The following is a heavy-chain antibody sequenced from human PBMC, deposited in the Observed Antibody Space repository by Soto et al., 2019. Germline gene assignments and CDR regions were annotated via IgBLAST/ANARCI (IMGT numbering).Heavy chain of an antibody. J-gene: IGHJ6*02. Sequence: SETLSLTCAVYGGSFSGYYWSWIRQPPGKGLEWIGEINHSGSTNYNPSLKSRVTISVDTSKNQFSLKPSSVTAADTAVYYCARAPYYYYYGMDVWGQGTTVTVSS. V-gene: IGHV4-34*01. CDR2: INHSGST. CDR3: ARAPYYYYYGMDV. CDR1: GGSFSGYY.